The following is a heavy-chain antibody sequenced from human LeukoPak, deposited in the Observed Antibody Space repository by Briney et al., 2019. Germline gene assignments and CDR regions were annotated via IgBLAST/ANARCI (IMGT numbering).Heavy chain of an antibody. CDR2: ISWNSGSI. D-gene: IGHD6-19*01. CDR3: AKGGWRYSSGWYVRD. CDR1: GFSFDDYA. V-gene: IGHV3-9*01. Sequence: PGGSLRLSCAASGFSFDDYAMHWVRQAPGKGLEWLSGISWNSGSIGYADSVKGRFTISRDNAKNSLYLQMNSLRAEDTALYYCAKGGWRYSSGWYVRDWGQGTLVTVSS. J-gene: IGHJ4*02.